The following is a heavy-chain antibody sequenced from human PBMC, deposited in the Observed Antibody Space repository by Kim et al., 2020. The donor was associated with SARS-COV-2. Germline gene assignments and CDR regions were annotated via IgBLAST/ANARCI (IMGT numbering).Heavy chain of an antibody. D-gene: IGHD3-10*01. Sequence: GGSLRLSCAASGFTFDDYTMHWVRQAPGKGLEWVSLISWDGGSTYYADSVKGRFTISRDNSKNSLYLQMNSLRTEDTALYYCAKGFYGSGTVNAFDIWGQGTMVTVSS. V-gene: IGHV3-43*01. CDR1: GFTFDDYT. CDR2: ISWDGGST. J-gene: IGHJ3*02. CDR3: AKGFYGSGTVNAFDI.